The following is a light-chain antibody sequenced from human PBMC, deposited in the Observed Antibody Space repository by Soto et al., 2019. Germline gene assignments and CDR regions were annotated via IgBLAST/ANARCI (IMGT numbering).Light chain of an antibody. J-gene: IGKJ2*01. Sequence: DIQMTQSPSTLSASVGDRVTITCRASQDIHIWLAWYQQKPGKAPRVLIHDASDLESGVPSRFSGSGSGTEFTLSISSLQPEDSASYYCQQYNSYPYTFGQGTKLEIK. CDR2: DAS. CDR1: QDIHIW. V-gene: IGKV1-5*01. CDR3: QQYNSYPYT.